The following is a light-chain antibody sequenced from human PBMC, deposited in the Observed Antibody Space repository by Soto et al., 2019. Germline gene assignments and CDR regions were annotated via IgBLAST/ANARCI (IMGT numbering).Light chain of an antibody. CDR1: SGSVSTNYY. Sequence: QAVVTQEPSFSVSPGGTVTLTCGLSSGSVSTNYYPSWYQQTPGQAPRTLIHSTYIRSSGVPDRFSGSILGNKAALTITGAQADDESDYYCVLYMGGGISVFGGGTQLTVL. CDR2: STY. V-gene: IGLV8-61*01. J-gene: IGLJ7*01. CDR3: VLYMGGGISV.